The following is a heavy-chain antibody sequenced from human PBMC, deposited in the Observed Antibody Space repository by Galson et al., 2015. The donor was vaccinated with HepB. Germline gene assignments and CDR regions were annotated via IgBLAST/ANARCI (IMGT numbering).Heavy chain of an antibody. CDR1: GFTLRSHW. V-gene: IGHV3-74*01. CDR3: STIFDSPSDSPSDS. D-gene: IGHD3-3*01. CDR2: IENDGSET. J-gene: IGHJ4*02. Sequence: SLRLSCAASGFTLRSHWMHWVRQAPGKGLMWVYRIENDGSETSYADSVKGRFTISRDNGKNTLYLQMNSLRAEDKAVFYCSTIFDSPSDSPSDSWGQGTLVTVSS.